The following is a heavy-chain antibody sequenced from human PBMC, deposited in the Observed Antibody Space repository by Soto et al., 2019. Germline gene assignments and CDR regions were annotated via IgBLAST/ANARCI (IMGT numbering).Heavy chain of an antibody. CDR3: AASIFYYGMDV. CDR1: GYTFTNYW. Sequence: GESLKISCKGAGYTFTNYWIGWVRQMPGKGLEWMGIIYPGDSDTKYNPSFQGQVTISADKSITTTYLQWSSLKASDTAIYYCAASIFYYGMDVWGQGTTVTVSS. CDR2: IYPGDSDT. J-gene: IGHJ6*02. V-gene: IGHV5-51*01.